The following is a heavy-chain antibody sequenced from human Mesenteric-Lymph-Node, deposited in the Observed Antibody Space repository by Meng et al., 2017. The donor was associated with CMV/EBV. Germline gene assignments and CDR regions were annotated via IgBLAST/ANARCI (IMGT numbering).Heavy chain of an antibody. V-gene: IGHV1-2*02. J-gene: IGHJ3*02. CDR3: ARDIVGATDHAFDI. CDR1: GYTFTGYY. CDR2: INPNSGGT. Sequence: ASVKVSCKASGYTFTGYYMHWVRQAPGQGLEWMGWINPNSGGTNYAQKFQGRVTMTRDTSISTAYMELSRLRSDDTAVYYCARDIVGATDHAFDIWGQGTMVTVSS. D-gene: IGHD1-26*01.